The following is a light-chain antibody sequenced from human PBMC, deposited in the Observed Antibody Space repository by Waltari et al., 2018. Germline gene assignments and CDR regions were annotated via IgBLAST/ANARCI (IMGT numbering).Light chain of an antibody. J-gene: IGKJ1*01. V-gene: IGKV1-39*01. CDR3: QQSYSTPRT. CDR2: SAS. CDR1: QNISTY. Sequence: DIQMTQSASSLSASVGDRVTLTCRASQNISTYLNWYQQKPGTAPKLLMYSASTLQSGVPSRFSGSGSGTDFTLSIRSLQSEDFATYYCQQSYSTPRTFGQGTKVEIK.